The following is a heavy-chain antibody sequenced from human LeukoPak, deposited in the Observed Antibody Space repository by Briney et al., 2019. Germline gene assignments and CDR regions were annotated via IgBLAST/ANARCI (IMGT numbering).Heavy chain of an antibody. J-gene: IGHJ4*02. D-gene: IGHD7-27*01. V-gene: IGHV3-23*01. CDR2: IGNNGGGI. CDR3: AIDPNWGTHF. Sequence: GRSLRLSCAASGFTFSTYTMYWVRHPPGKRLEWVSIIGNNGGGIHYADSVKGRFTISRDNSKNALYLQMNSLRVEDTAVYYCAIDPNWGTHFWGQGVLVTVSS. CDR1: GFTFSTYT.